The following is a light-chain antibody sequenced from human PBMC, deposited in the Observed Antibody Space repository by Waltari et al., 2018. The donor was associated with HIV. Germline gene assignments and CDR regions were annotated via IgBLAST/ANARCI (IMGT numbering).Light chain of an antibody. V-gene: IGLV2-14*03. CDR1: SSVVGGYNY. CDR3: SSYTSSTTWV. J-gene: IGLJ3*02. CDR2: DVN. Sequence: QSALTQPASVSGSPGQSITIPCSGTSSVVGGYNYVSWYQQHPGKAPKLMIYDVNNRPSGVSNRFSGSKSGNTASLTISGLQAEDESDYYCSSYTSSTTWVFGGGTKLTVL.